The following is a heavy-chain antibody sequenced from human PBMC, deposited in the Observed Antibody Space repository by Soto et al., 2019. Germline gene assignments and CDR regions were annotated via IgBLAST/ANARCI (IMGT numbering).Heavy chain of an antibody. V-gene: IGHV3-30*03. CDR3: ARDGSDTWNYYYGLDV. CDR1: GFTFSSYN. D-gene: IGHD3-10*01. J-gene: IGHJ6*02. CDR2: ISYDGSNK. Sequence: VQLVESGGGLVKPGGSLRLSCAASGFTFSSYNMNWVRQAPGKGLEWVAVISYDGSNKQYTDPVKGRFTISRDNSKNTLYLQMNSLRVDDTAVYYCARDGSDTWNYYYGLDVWGQGTTVTVSS.